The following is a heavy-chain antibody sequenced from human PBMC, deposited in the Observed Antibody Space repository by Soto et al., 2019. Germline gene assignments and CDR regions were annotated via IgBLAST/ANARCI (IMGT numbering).Heavy chain of an antibody. CDR2: IAPGNGNT. J-gene: IGHJ4*02. D-gene: IGHD2-21*01. CDR1: AYTFTDYA. V-gene: IGHV1-3*01. Sequence: GXSVKVSCKASAYTFTDYAIHWVRQAPGQRLEWMGWIAPGNGNTKYSQNFQGRVTITRDTSATTAYMELSSLRSEDTAVYYCAKGSRMWTPDYWGQGTLVTVSS. CDR3: AKGSRMWTPDY.